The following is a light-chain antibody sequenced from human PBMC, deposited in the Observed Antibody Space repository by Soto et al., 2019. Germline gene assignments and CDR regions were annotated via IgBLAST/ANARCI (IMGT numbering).Light chain of an antibody. CDR2: GAS. J-gene: IGKJ4*01. Sequence: EILLTQSPDTLSLSLGERATLSCRASQSVSSNYLAWYQQKPGQAPRLLIYGASSRATGIPDRFSGSGTGTDFTLTISRLEPEDFAVYYCQRYGSSVTFGGGTKVEIK. V-gene: IGKV3-20*01. CDR1: QSVSSNY. CDR3: QRYGSSVT.